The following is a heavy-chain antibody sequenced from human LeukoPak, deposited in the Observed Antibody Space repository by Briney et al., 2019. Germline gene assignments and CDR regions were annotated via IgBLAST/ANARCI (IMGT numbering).Heavy chain of an antibody. V-gene: IGHV3-23*01. CDR3: AKGRIVPAALLDY. J-gene: IGHJ4*02. CDR1: GFTFSSYD. CDR2: ISGSDDST. D-gene: IGHD2-2*01. Sequence: PGGSLRLSCAASGFTFSSYDMNWVRQAPGKGLEWGSAISGSDDSTYYADPLKGRFTISRDTSKNTLYLQMNSLRAEDTAIYYCAKGRIVPAALLDYWGQGTLVTVSS.